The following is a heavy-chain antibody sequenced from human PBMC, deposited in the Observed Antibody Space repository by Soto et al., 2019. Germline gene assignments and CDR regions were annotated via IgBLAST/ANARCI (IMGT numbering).Heavy chain of an antibody. J-gene: IGHJ4*02. D-gene: IGHD2-2*03. CDR2: IYYSGST. V-gene: IGHV4-31*03. CDR1: GGSISSGGYY. Sequence: TLSLTCTVSGGSISSGGYYWSWIRQHPGKGLEWIGYIYYSGSTYYNPSLKSRVTISVDTSKNQFSLKLSSVTAADTAVYYCARTFRWIHDYWGQGTLVTVSS. CDR3: ARTFRWIHDY.